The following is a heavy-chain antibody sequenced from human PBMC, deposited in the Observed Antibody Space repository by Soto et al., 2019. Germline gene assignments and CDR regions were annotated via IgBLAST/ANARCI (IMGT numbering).Heavy chain of an antibody. CDR1: GFSVTASN. D-gene: IGHD3-16*01. CDR2: IFGADET. V-gene: IGHV3-53*02. Sequence: EVQLVETGGDEIQPGGSLRLSCAASGFSVTASNMNWVRQAPGKGLEWVSVIFGADETYYADSVRGRFTISRDNSKNTVYLQMDSLRTEDTALYYCARGGFDWGQGTLVTVSS. CDR3: ARGGFD. J-gene: IGHJ4*02.